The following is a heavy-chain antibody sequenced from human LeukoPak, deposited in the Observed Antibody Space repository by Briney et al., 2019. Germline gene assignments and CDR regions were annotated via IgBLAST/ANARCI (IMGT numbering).Heavy chain of an antibody. CDR1: GFTFSTYW. CDR3: ARSGGYNRLDY. CDR2: IYSDGTFT. Sequence: AGSLRLSCAASGFTFSTYWMYWFRHAPGRVLVWVSPIYSDGTFTSYADSVKGRFTISRDNAENTLYLQMNSLRAEDTAVYYCARSGGYNRLDYWGQGTLVTVSS. V-gene: IGHV3-74*01. J-gene: IGHJ4*02. D-gene: IGHD5-18*01.